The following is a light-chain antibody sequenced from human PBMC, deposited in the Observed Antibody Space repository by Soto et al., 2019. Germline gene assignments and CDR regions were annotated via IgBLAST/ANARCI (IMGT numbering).Light chain of an antibody. CDR2: AAS. J-gene: IGKJ3*01. V-gene: IGKV1-6*01. Sequence: AIQMTQSPASLSVSVGDRVTITCRASQDIRNHLARYQQKPGRAPKLMIDAASTLQSGVPSRFSGSGFGTDFTLSITTLQPEDFATYYCLQDHNYLTFGPGTKVDIK. CDR1: QDIRNH. CDR3: LQDHNYLT.